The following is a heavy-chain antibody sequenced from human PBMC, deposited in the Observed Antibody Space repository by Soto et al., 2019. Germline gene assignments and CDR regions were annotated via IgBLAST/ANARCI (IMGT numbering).Heavy chain of an antibody. J-gene: IGHJ3*01. V-gene: IGHV3-74*01. D-gene: IGHD1-26*01. Sequence: EVQLVESGGGLVQPGGSLRLSCAASGFTFSSYWMHWVRQAPGKGLVWVSHISTDGSYTTYADSVKGRFTISRDNAKKTLYLQWNSLRAEDTAVYYCARGGWGWGQGTMVTVSS. CDR3: ARGGWG. CDR2: ISTDGSYT. CDR1: GFTFSSYW.